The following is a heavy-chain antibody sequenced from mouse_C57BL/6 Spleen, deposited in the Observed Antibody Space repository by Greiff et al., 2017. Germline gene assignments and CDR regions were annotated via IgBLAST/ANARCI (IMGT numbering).Heavy chain of an antibody. J-gene: IGHJ3*01. CDR2: IDPSDGYT. CDR3: ARGGWWEGCGFAD. Sequence: VQLQQSGAELVMPGASVKLSCKASGYTFTSYWMNWVKQRPGQGLEWIGEIDPSDGYTNYNEKFKGKATVTVDKSSSTAYMQLSSLTSEDSAVYYCARGGWWEGCGFADWGKGTLVTVSA. CDR1: GYTFTSYW. V-gene: IGHV1-69*01. D-gene: IGHD1-1*02.